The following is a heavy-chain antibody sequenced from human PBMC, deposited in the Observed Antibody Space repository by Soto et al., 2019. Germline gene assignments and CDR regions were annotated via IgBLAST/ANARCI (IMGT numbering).Heavy chain of an antibody. Sequence: QVQLVESGGGVVQPGRSLRLSCAASGFTFSSYAMHWVRQAPGKGLEWVAVISYDPSNKYYADSVKGRFTISRDNSKNTLYLQMRAEDTAVYYCAKPSMVRGVVQFYFDYWGQGTLVTVSS. V-gene: IGHV3-30-3*02. CDR1: GFTFSSYA. CDR3: AKPSMVRGVVQFYFDY. J-gene: IGHJ4*02. D-gene: IGHD3-10*01. CDR2: ISYDPSNK.